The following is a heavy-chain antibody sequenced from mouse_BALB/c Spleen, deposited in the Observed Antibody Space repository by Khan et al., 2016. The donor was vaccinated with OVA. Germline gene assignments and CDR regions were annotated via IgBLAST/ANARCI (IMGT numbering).Heavy chain of an antibody. CDR3: ARRLIYYGYDAGFAY. D-gene: IGHD2-2*01. CDR1: GYTFTSYV. CDR2: INPYNDGT. J-gene: IGHJ3*01. Sequence: EVQLQESGPELVKPGASVKMSCKASGYTFTSYVMHWVKQKPGQGLEWIGYINPYNDGTKYNEKFKGKATLTSDKSSTTAYMELSSLTSEVSAVYYCARRLIYYGYDAGFAYWGQGTLVTVSA. V-gene: IGHV1S136*01.